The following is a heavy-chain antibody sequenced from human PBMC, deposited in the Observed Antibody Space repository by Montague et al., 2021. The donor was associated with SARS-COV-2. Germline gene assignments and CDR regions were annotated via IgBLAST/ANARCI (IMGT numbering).Heavy chain of an antibody. CDR1: GFAFSSYS. Sequence: SLRPSCAASGFAFSSYSMNWVRRAPGKGLEWVSSISSSSSYIYYADSVKGRFTISRDNAKNSLYLQMNSLRAEDTAVYYCARDRGINDFWSSPYFDYWGQRTLVTVSS. V-gene: IGHV3-21*01. CDR2: ISSSSSYI. J-gene: IGHJ4*02. D-gene: IGHD3-3*01. CDR3: ARDRGINDFWSSPYFDY.